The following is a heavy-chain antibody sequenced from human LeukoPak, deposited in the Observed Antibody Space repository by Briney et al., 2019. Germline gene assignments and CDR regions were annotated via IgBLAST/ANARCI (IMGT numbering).Heavy chain of an antibody. V-gene: IGHV1-2*02. D-gene: IGHD3-22*01. J-gene: IGHJ4*02. CDR3: ARDERYDSSGYPFDY. CDR1: GYAFTGYF. Sequence: VASVKVSCKASGYAFTGYFMHWVRQAPGQGLEWMGWINPNSGGTDYAQKFQGRVTMTRDTSISTAYLELSRLTSDDTAVYYCARDERYDSSGYPFDYWGQGTLVTVSS. CDR2: INPNSGGT.